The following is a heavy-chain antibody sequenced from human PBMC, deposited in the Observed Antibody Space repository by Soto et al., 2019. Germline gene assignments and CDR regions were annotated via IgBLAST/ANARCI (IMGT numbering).Heavy chain of an antibody. J-gene: IGHJ5*02. CDR3: ARDQGDYYGSGSYWLDP. V-gene: IGHV1-69*13. CDR1: GGTFSSYA. Sequence: SVKVSCKASGGTFSSYAISWVRQAPGQGLEWMGGIIPIFGTANYAQKFQGRVTITADESTSTAYMELSSLRSEDTAVYYCARDQGDYYGSGSYWLDPWGQGTLVTVS. D-gene: IGHD3-10*01. CDR2: IIPIFGTA.